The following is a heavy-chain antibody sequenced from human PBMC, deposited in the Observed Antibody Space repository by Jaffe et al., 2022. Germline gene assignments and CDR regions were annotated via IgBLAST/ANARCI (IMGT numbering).Heavy chain of an antibody. CDR2: ISAYNGNT. J-gene: IGHJ6*03. D-gene: IGHD3-10*01. Sequence: QVQLVQSGAEVKKPGASVKVSCKASGYTFTSYGISWVRQAPGQGLEWMGWISAYNGNTNYAQKLQGRVTMTTDTSTSTAYMELRSLRSDDTAVYYCASPNDYYGSGSYADYYMDVWGKGTTVTVSS. CDR3: ASPNDYYGSGSYADYYMDV. V-gene: IGHV1-18*01. CDR1: GYTFTSYG.